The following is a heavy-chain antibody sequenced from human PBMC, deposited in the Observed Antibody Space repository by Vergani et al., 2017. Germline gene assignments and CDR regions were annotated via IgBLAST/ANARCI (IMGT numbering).Heavy chain of an antibody. V-gene: IGHV4-39*07. CDR3: ARERRLVMVRRSNWFDP. CDR2: IYYSGST. J-gene: IGHJ5*02. CDR1: GGSISSSSYY. D-gene: IGHD3-10*01. Sequence: QLQLQESCPGLVKPSETLSLTCTVSGGSISSSSYYWGWIRQPPGKGLEWIGSIYYSGSTYYNPSLKSRVTISVDTSKNQFSLKLSSVTAADTAVYYCARERRLVMVRRSNWFDPWGQGTLVTVSS.